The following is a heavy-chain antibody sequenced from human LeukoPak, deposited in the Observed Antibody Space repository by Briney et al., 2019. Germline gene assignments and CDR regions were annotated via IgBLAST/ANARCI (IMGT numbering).Heavy chain of an antibody. CDR3: AGPAGTYWYFDL. D-gene: IGHD1-26*01. CDR2: IYYSGNS. Sequence: SETLSLTCTVSGGSISSDHYYWGWIRQPPGKGLEWIGSIYYSGNSYYNPSLKSRVTMSVDTSKNQFSLKVSSVTAADTAVYYCAGPAGTYWYFDLWGRGTLVTVSS. J-gene: IGHJ2*01. CDR1: GGSISSDHYY. V-gene: IGHV4-39*07.